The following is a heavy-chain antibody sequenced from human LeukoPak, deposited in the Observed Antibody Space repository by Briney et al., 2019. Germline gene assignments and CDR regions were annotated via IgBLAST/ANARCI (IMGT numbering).Heavy chain of an antibody. CDR1: GFTLSGSA. Sequence: GGSLRLSCAASGFTLSGSAMHWVRQASGKGLEWVGRIRSKANSYATAYAASVKGRFTISRDDSKNTAYLQMNSLKTEDTAVYYCTRPGYYYGSGSYWDWGQGTLVTVSS. CDR2: IRSKANSYAT. J-gene: IGHJ4*02. V-gene: IGHV3-73*01. D-gene: IGHD3-10*01. CDR3: TRPGYYYGSGSYWD.